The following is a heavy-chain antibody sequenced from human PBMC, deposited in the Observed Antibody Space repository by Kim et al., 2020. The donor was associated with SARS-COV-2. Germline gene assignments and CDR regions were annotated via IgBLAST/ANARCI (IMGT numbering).Heavy chain of an antibody. Sequence: GGSLRLSCAASGFTFSSYSINWVRQAPGTGLEWVAYISSSSSTIYYADSVKGRFTISRDNAKNSLYLQMNSLRDEHTAVYYCARDFRWRILFETREYFDYWGQGTLVTVSS. CDR2: ISSSSSTI. CDR1: GFTFSSYS. V-gene: IGHV3-48*02. J-gene: IGHJ4*02. D-gene: IGHD2-15*01. CDR3: ARDFRWRILFETREYFDY.